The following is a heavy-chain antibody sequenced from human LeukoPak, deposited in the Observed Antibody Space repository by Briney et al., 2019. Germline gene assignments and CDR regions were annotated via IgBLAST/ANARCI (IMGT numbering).Heavy chain of an antibody. J-gene: IGHJ4*02. CDR2: IYPRDGST. V-gene: IGHV1-46*01. Sequence: ASVKVSCKASGYTFTSNYIHWVRQAPGQGLEWMGMIYPRDGSTSYAQKFQGRVTVTRDTSTSTVHMELSGLRSEDTAVYYCARDQEGFDYWGQGTLVTVFS. CDR3: ARDQEGFDY. CDR1: GYTFTSNY.